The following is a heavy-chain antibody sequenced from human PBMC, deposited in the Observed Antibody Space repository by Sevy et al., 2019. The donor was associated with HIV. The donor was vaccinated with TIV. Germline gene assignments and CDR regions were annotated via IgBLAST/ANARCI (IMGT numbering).Heavy chain of an antibody. V-gene: IGHV1-2*06. J-gene: IGHJ4*02. Sequence: ASVKVSCKASGYTFTGYYMHWVRQAPGQGLEWMGRINPNSGGTNYAQKFQGRVTMTRDTSISTAYMELSRLRSDDTAVYYFAIDHSYYYDSSGYIDYWGQGTLVTVSS. CDR1: GYTFTGYY. CDR3: AIDHSYYYDSSGYIDY. D-gene: IGHD3-22*01. CDR2: INPNSGGT.